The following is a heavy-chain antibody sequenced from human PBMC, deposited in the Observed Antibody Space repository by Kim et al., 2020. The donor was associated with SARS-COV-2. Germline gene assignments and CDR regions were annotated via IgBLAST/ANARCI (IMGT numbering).Heavy chain of an antibody. CDR2: INTNTGNP. D-gene: IGHD3-16*01. V-gene: IGHV7-4-1*02. Sequence: ASVKVSCKASGYTFTSYAMNWVRQAPGQGLEWMGWINTNTGNPTYAQGFTGRFVFSLDTSVSTAYVQISSLKAENTAVYYCARETTITYYDYVWGSKRHHNWFDPSGQGTLVTVSS. CDR3: ARETTITYYDYVWGSKRHHNWFDP. CDR1: GYTFTSYA. J-gene: IGHJ5*02.